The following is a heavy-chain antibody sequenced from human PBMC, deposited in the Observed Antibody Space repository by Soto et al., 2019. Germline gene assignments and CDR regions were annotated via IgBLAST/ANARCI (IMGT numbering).Heavy chain of an antibody. Sequence: PSETLSLTCTVSGGSISSGDYYWSWIRQPPGKGLEWIGYIYYSGSTYYNPSLKSRVTISVDTSKNQFSLKLSSVTAADTAVYYCAREGRYYYDSSGYSNWFDPWGQGTLVTVSS. CDR3: AREGRYYYDSSGYSNWFDP. J-gene: IGHJ5*02. D-gene: IGHD3-22*01. V-gene: IGHV4-30-4*01. CDR2: IYYSGST. CDR1: GGSISSGDYY.